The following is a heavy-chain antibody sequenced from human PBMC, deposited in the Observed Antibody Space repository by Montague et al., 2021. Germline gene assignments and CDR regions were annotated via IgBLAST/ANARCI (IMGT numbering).Heavy chain of an antibody. J-gene: IGHJ3*02. CDR1: GFSFSSYW. D-gene: IGHD6-13*01. Sequence: SLRLSCAASGFSFSSYWMHWVRQAPGKGLLWVSRITLDGSSTTFADSVKGRFTTSRDNAKATLYLQMNSLRVEDTAVYYCARNLASAAPGAFDIGGQGTMVTVSS. CDR2: ITLDGSST. V-gene: IGHV3-74*01. CDR3: ARNLASAAPGAFDI.